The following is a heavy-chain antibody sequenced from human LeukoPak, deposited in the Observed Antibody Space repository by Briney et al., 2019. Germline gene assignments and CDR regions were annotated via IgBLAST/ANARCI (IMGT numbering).Heavy chain of an antibody. CDR2: INPNSGGT. J-gene: IGHJ4*02. CDR1: GYTFTGCY. Sequence: ASVKVSCKASGYTFTGCYMHWVRQAPGQGLEWMGWINPNSGGTNYAQKFQGRVTMTRDTSISTAYMELSRLRSDDTAVYYCARLGGLITMVRSRPFDYWGQGTLVTVSS. V-gene: IGHV1-2*02. D-gene: IGHD3-10*01. CDR3: ARLGGLITMVRSRPFDY.